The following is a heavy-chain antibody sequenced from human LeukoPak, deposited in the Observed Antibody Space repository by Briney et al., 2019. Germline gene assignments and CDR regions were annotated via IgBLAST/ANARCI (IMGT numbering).Heavy chain of an antibody. Sequence: GGSLRLSCAASGFTFSSYAMHWVRQAPGKGLEWVAVISYDGSNKYYADSVKGRFTISRDNSKNTLYLQMNSLRAEDTAVYYYARKHGYSSSWYGLDYYYGMDVWGQGTTVTVSS. CDR1: GFTFSSYA. V-gene: IGHV3-30-3*01. CDR3: ARKHGYSSSWYGLDYYYGMDV. CDR2: ISYDGSNK. J-gene: IGHJ6*02. D-gene: IGHD6-13*01.